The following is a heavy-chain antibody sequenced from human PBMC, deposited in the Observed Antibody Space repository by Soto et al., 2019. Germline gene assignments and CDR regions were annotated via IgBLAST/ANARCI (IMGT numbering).Heavy chain of an antibody. Sequence: QVQLQESGPGLVKPSETLSLTCTVSGGSISSYYWSWIRQPPGKGLEWIGYIYYSGSTNYNPSLKSRVTISVDTSKNQFSLKLSSVTAADTAVYYCARHYYDSSGYYPFDYWGQGTLVTVSS. CDR3: ARHYYDSSGYYPFDY. J-gene: IGHJ4*02. V-gene: IGHV4-59*01. CDR1: GGSISSYY. D-gene: IGHD3-22*01. CDR2: IYYSGST.